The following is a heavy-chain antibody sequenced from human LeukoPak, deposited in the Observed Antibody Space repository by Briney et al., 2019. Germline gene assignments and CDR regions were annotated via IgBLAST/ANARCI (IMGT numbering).Heavy chain of an antibody. J-gene: IGHJ4*02. Sequence: SVKVSCKASGGTFSSYAISWVRQAPGQGLEWMGGIIPIVGTANYAQKVPGRVTIPTEESTSTAYMELSSLRSEDTAVYYCARGLGYSYGSDYWGQGTLVTVSS. D-gene: IGHD5-18*01. CDR2: IIPIVGTA. CDR3: ARGLGYSYGSDY. CDR1: GGTFSSYA. V-gene: IGHV1-69*05.